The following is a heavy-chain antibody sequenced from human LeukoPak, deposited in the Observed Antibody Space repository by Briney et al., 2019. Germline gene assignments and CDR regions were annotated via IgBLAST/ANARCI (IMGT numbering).Heavy chain of an antibody. J-gene: IGHJ3*02. Sequence: ASLKVSCKASGYTFTSYGISWVRQAPGQGLEWTGRISAYNGNTNYAQKLQGRVTMTTDTSTSTAYMELRSLRSDDTAVYCCAREDGSSGYYNAFDIWGQGTMVTVSS. V-gene: IGHV1-18*01. D-gene: IGHD3-22*01. CDR3: AREDGSSGYYNAFDI. CDR2: ISAYNGNT. CDR1: GYTFTSYG.